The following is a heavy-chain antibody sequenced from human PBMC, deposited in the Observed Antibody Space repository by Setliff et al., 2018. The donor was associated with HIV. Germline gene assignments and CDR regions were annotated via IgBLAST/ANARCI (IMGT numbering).Heavy chain of an antibody. Sequence: GGSLRLSCEGSGFFFSRHVMSWVRQAPGKGLEWVSTISGSGGTKYYADSVKGRFTISRDNSKNTPYLQMNSLRAEDTAVYYCAKDRRNSRADYWGQGTLVTVSS. CDR1: GFFFSRHV. J-gene: IGHJ4*02. V-gene: IGHV3-23*01. CDR2: ISGSGGTK. CDR3: AKDRRNSRADY. D-gene: IGHD6-13*01.